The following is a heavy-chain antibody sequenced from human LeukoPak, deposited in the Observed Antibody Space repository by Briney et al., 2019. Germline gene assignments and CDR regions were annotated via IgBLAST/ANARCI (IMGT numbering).Heavy chain of an antibody. D-gene: IGHD4-17*01. CDR3: AGAYGYNYFDY. Sequence: GGSLRLSGAASGFTVSSNYMSWVRQAPGKGLEWVSVFYSGGDTYYADSVQGRFTISRDNSKNTLYLQMNSLRAEDTAVYYCAGAYGYNYFDYWGQGTLVTVSS. CDR1: GFTVSSNY. V-gene: IGHV3-53*01. CDR2: FYSGGDT. J-gene: IGHJ4*02.